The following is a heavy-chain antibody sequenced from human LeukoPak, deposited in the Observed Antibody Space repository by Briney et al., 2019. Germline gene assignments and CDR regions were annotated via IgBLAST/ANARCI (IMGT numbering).Heavy chain of an antibody. CDR1: GYTFTGYY. D-gene: IGHD1-26*01. V-gene: IGHV1-2*02. J-gene: IGHJ3*02. CDR3: ARSDIVGAQQYAFDI. Sequence: ATVKVSCKASGYTFTGYYMHWVRQAPGQGLEWMGWINPNSGGTNYAQKFQGRVTMTRDTSISTAYMELSRLRSDDTAVYYCARSDIVGAQQYAFDIWGQGTTVTVSS. CDR2: INPNSGGT.